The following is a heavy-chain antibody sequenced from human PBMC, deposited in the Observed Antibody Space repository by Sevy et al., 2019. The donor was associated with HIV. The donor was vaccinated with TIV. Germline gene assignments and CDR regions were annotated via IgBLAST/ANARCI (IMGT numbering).Heavy chain of an antibody. CDR3: ARMYDSSGYFDY. CDR1: GFTFSSYA. D-gene: IGHD3-22*01. Sequence: GGSLRLSCAASGFTFSSYAMNWVRQAPGKGLEWVSGISGSGGSGDKTNYADSVKGRFTISRDDSKNSLYLQLNSLRAEDTAIYYCARMYDSSGYFDYWGQGTLVTVSS. CDR2: ISGSGGSGDKT. J-gene: IGHJ4*02. V-gene: IGHV3-23*01.